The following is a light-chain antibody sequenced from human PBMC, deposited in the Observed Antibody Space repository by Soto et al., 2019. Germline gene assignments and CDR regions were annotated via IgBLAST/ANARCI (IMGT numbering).Light chain of an antibody. J-gene: IGKJ3*01. Sequence: DIQMTQSPSSLSASVGDRVTITCRASQNISNYLNWYQQKPGKAPKVLIYAASSLQSGVPSRFSGSGSGTDFTLTISSLQPEDFGTYFCQHTYSTPFTFGPGTKVDIK. CDR1: QNISNY. V-gene: IGKV1-39*01. CDR2: AAS. CDR3: QHTYSTPFT.